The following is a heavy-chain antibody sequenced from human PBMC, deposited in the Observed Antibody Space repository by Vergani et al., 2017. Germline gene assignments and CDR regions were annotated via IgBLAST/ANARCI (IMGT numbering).Heavy chain of an antibody. J-gene: IGHJ4*02. Sequence: EVQLLESGGGLVQPGESLRLSCTVSGFTFTSYGISWVRQAPGKGLEWVSGISASGGSKYYTDSVKGRFIISRDISNNTLYLQMSSLRADDTAVYYCAKDRPRDWETPLFLFDYWGQGTLVAVSS. V-gene: IGHV3-23*01. CDR1: GFTFTSYG. D-gene: IGHD1-26*01. CDR3: AKDRPRDWETPLFLFDY. CDR2: ISASGGSK.